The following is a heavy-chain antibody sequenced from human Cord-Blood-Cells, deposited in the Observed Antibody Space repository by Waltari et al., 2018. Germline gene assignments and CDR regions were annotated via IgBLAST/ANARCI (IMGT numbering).Heavy chain of an antibody. CDR3: ASYSSGSYYYYYYGMDV. Sequence: QVQLQQWGAGLLTPSETLSLTCAVYGGSFSGYYWSWIRQPPGKGLEWIGEINHSGSTNYTPSLKGRVTISVDTSKNQFSLKLGSVTAAGTAVYYCASYSSGSYYYYYYGMDVWGQGTTVTVSS. J-gene: IGHJ6*02. D-gene: IGHD1-26*01. CDR1: GGSFSGYY. V-gene: IGHV4-34*01. CDR2: INHSGST.